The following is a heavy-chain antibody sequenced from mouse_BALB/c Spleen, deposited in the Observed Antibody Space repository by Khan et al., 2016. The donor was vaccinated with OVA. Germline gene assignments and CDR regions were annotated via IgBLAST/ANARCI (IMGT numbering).Heavy chain of an antibody. Sequence: DLVKPGASVKLSCKASGYTFTSYWINWTKQRPGQGLEWIGQIAPGSDRSYYNEIFKGKATLTVDASSSTAYIQLSSLSSEDSAVYFCARSKYYGSGLYAMDYWGQGTSVTVSS. CDR1: GYTFTSYW. V-gene: IGHV1S41*01. CDR2: IAPGSDRS. CDR3: ARSKYYGSGLYAMDY. D-gene: IGHD1-1*01. J-gene: IGHJ4*01.